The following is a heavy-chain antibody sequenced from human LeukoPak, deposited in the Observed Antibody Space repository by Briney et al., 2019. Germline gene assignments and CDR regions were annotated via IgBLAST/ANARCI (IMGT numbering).Heavy chain of an antibody. CDR2: INTSGGTI. CDR1: GFPFSFYD. CDR3: ERGGAFYGKDV. V-gene: IGHV3-48*03. D-gene: IGHD1-26*01. Sequence: GGSLTLSCAACGFPFSFYDMNGVRKAPGRALEGLSYINTSGGTIYYADSVKGRFTISRDNAKNSPYLQMNSLRAEDTAVYYCERGGAFYGKDVWGQGTTVTVSS. J-gene: IGHJ6*02.